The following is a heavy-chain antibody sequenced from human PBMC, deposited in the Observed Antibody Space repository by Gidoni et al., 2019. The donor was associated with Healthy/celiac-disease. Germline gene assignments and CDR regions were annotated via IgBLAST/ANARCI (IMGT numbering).Heavy chain of an antibody. V-gene: IGHV4-34*01. Sequence: QLQLQQWGAGLLKPSETLSLTCAVYGGSFSGYYWSWIRQPPGKGLEWIGEINHSGSTNYNPSLKSRVTISVDTSKNQFSLKLSSVTAADTAVYYCARGGWQQLVRGPKFDYWGQGTLVTVSS. CDR1: GGSFSGYY. D-gene: IGHD6-13*01. CDR2: INHSGST. J-gene: IGHJ4*02. CDR3: ARGGWQQLVRGPKFDY.